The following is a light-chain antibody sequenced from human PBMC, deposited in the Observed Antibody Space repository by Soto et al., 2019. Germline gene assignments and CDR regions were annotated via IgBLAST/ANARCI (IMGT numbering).Light chain of an antibody. CDR2: ISSDGSH. CDR3: QTWDTGARVV. CDR1: SGHSSYD. V-gene: IGLV4-69*01. J-gene: IGLJ2*01. Sequence: QLVLTQSPSASASLGASVKLTCTLSSGHSSYDIAWHQQQPEKGPRYLMNISSDGSHSKGDGIPDRFSGSSSGAERYLTISSLQSEDEADYYCQTWDTGARVVFGGGTKLTVL.